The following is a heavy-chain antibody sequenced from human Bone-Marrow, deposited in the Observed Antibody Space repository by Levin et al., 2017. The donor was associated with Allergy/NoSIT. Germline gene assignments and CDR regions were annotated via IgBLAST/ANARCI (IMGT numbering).Heavy chain of an antibody. V-gene: IGHV4-34*01. CDR3: ARGHFSPEGPELKDYYYYGMDV. CDR2: INHSGST. D-gene: IGHD3-3*02. Sequence: KPSETLSLTCAVYGGSFSGYYWSWIRQPPGKGLEWIGEINHSGSTNYNPSLKSRVTISVDTSKNQFSLKLSSVTAADTAVYYCARGHFSPEGPELKDYYYYGMDVWGQGTTVTVSS. CDR1: GGSFSGYY. J-gene: IGHJ6*02.